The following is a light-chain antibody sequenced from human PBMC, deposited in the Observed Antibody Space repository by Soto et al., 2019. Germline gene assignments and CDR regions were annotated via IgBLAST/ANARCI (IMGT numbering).Light chain of an antibody. CDR3: QQYNNWPPFT. V-gene: IGKV3-15*01. J-gene: IGKJ3*01. Sequence: EIVMTQSPATLSVSPGERVTLSCRASQSVSRSLAWYQQTPVQAPRLLIYGASTRATGIPARFSGSGSGTEFTLTISSLQSEDFAVYYCQQYNNWPPFTFGPGTKVDIK. CDR1: QSVSRS. CDR2: GAS.